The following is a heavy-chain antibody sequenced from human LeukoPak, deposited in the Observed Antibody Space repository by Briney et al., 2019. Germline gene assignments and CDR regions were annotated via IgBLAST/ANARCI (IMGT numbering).Heavy chain of an antibody. CDR2: INPSGDST. CDR3: AAGYCSGGSCYPYYYYGMDV. Sequence: ASVKVSCKASGYTFTSYYMHWVGQAPGQGLEWMGIINPSGDSTSYAQKFHERVTITRDMSTSTAYMELSSLRSEDTAVYYCAAGYCSGGSCYPYYYYGMDVWGQGTTVTVSS. V-gene: IGHV1-46*01. J-gene: IGHJ6*02. D-gene: IGHD2-15*01. CDR1: GYTFTSYY.